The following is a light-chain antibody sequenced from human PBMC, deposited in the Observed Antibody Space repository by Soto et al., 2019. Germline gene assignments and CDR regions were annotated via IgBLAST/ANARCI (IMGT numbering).Light chain of an antibody. CDR1: QDIATY. V-gene: IGKV1-33*01. CDR2: DAS. CDR3: QQYDNLPPTWT. J-gene: IGKJ1*01. Sequence: DIQMTQSPSSLSASVGNRVTITCQASQDIATYLNWYQQKPGKAPNLLIYDASNLETGVPSRFSVGGSGTHFTFTISNRQPEDSATYYCQQYDNLPPTWTFGQGTKVEI.